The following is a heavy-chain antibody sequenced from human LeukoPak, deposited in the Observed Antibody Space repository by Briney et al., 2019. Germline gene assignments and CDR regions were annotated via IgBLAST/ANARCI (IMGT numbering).Heavy chain of an antibody. CDR1: GYSFTSYW. Sequence: GESLKISCKGSGYSFTSYWIGWVRQMPGKGLEWMGIIYPGDSDTRYSPSFQGQVTISADKSISTAYLQWSSLKASDTAMYYCARRGPKRSVLAYYFDYWSQGTLVTVSS. D-gene: IGHD2-8*02. J-gene: IGHJ4*02. CDR2: IYPGDSDT. V-gene: IGHV5-51*01. CDR3: ARRGPKRSVLAYYFDY.